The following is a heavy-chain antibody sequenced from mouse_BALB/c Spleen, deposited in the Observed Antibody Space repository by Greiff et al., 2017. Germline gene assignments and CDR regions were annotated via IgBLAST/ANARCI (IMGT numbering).Heavy chain of an antibody. CDR2: ISYDGSN. D-gene: IGHD2-1*01. CDR1: GYSITSGYY. CDR3: AMVTLLDYYAMDY. V-gene: IGHV3-6*02. J-gene: IGHJ4*01. Sequence: EVQLQESGPGLVKPSQSLSLTCSVTGYSITSGYYWNWIRQFPGNKLEWMGYISYDGSNNYNPSLKNRISITRDTSKNQFFLKLNSVTTEDTATYYCAMVTLLDYYAMDYWGQGTSVTVSS.